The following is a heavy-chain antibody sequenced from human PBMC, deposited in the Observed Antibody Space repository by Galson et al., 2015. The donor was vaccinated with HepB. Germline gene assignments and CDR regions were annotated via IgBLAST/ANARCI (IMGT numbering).Heavy chain of an antibody. V-gene: IGHV3-30-3*01. CDR1: GFTFSSYA. Sequence: SLRLSCAASGFTFSSYAMHWVRQAPGKGLEWVAVISYDGSNKYYADSVKGRFTISRDNSKNTLYLQMNSLRAEDTAVYYCAREDYGGNSGFDYWGQGTLVTVSS. CDR3: AREDYGGNSGFDY. J-gene: IGHJ4*02. D-gene: IGHD4-23*01. CDR2: ISYDGSNK.